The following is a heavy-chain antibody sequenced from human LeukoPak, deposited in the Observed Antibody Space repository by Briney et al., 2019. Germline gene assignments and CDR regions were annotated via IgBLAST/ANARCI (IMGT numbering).Heavy chain of an antibody. CDR3: AKRSANGGGSGHSDY. V-gene: IGHV3-23*01. Sequence: TGGSLRLSCAASGFSFSTHAMRWVRQAPGEGLEWVSAISGGGSTTYYADSVKGRFTISRDNSKNTLYLQMDSLRVEETAVYYCAKRSANGGGSGHSDYWGQGTPVTVSS. CDR1: GFSFSTHA. D-gene: IGHD4-23*01. CDR2: ISGGGSTT. J-gene: IGHJ4*02.